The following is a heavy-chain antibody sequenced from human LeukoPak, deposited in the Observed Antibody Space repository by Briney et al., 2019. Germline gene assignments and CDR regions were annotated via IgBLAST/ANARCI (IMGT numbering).Heavy chain of an antibody. J-gene: IGHJ4*02. CDR3: AKANWDDEYIFTN. V-gene: IGHV3-30*18. D-gene: IGHD1-1*01. Sequence: PGRSLRLSCAASGFTFSSYGMHWVRQAPGKGLEWVAVISYDGSNKYYADSVKGRFTISRDNSKNTLYLQMNSLRAEDTAVYYCAKANWDDEYIFTNWGQGTLVTVSS. CDR1: GFTFSSYG. CDR2: ISYDGSNK.